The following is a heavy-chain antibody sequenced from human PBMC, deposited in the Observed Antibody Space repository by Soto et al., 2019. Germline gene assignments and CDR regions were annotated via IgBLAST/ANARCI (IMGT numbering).Heavy chain of an antibody. V-gene: IGHV1-58*01. CDR2: IVVGSGNT. J-gene: IGHJ6*02. CDR1: GFTFTSSA. Sequence: GASVKVSCKASGFTFTSSAVQWVRQARGQRLEWIGWIVVGSGNTNYAQKFQERVTITRDTSTSTAYMELSSLRSEDTAVYYCAATLGSSWSRTVYYYYYGMDVWGQGTTVTVSS. D-gene: IGHD6-13*01. CDR3: AATLGSSWSRTVYYYYYGMDV.